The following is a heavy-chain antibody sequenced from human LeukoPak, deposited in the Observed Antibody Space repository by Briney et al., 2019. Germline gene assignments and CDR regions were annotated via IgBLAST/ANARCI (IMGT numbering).Heavy chain of an antibody. J-gene: IGHJ3*02. V-gene: IGHV4-39*01. CDR3: ARFGTTVTTGAFDI. Sequence: PSQTLSLTCTVSGGSISSSSYYWGWIRQPPGKGLEWIGSIYYSGSTYYNPSLKSRVTISVDTSKNQFSLKLSSVTAADTAVYYCARFGTTVTTGAFDIWGQGTMVTVSS. D-gene: IGHD4-17*01. CDR2: IYYSGST. CDR1: GGSISSSSYY.